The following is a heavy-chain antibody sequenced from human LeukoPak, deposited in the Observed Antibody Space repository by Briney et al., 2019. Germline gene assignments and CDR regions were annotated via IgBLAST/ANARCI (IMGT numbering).Heavy chain of an antibody. J-gene: IGHJ3*02. CDR3: ARDRANSGSYWRPSDAFDI. CDR1: GGAFNSYT. D-gene: IGHD1-26*01. CDR2: ISADNVNT. Sequence: EASVKVSCKTSGGAFNSYTIIWVRQAPGQGLEWMGWISADNVNTNYAQKYQGRVTMTTDTSTSTAYMELRSLSSDDTAVYYCARDRANSGSYWRPSDAFDIWGQGTMVTVSS. V-gene: IGHV1-18*01.